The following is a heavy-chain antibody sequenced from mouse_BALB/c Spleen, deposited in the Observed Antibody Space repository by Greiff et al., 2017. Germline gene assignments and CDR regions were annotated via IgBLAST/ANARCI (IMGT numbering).Heavy chain of an antibody. Sequence: EVKVVESGGGLVQPGGSLKLSCAASGFDFSRYWMSWVRQAPGKGLEWIGEINPDSSTINYTPSLKDKFIISRDNAKNTLYLQMSKVRSEDTALYYCASLMITTGYYAMDYWGQGTSVTVSS. D-gene: IGHD2-4*01. V-gene: IGHV4-1*02. J-gene: IGHJ4*01. CDR2: INPDSSTI. CDR1: GFDFSRYW. CDR3: ASLMITTGYYAMDY.